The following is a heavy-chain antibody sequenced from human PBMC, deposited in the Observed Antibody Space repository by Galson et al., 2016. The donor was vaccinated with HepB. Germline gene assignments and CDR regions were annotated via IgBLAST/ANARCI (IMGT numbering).Heavy chain of an antibody. D-gene: IGHD1-1*01. CDR1: GYTFTNYG. CDR3: ARDAGGVGPYNWFDPWGQGTLTTNHPPPTAYREGRGLSTGDTAVYYCARDAGGVGHYNWFHP. CDR2: ISVYNGNT. V-gene: IGHV1-18*01. J-gene: IGHJ5*02. Sequence: SVKVSCKASGYTFTNYGINWVRQAPGQGLEWMGWISVYNGNTNYAQKVQGRVTMTTDTSTTTAYMEVRSLRSDDTAVYYCARDAGGVGPYNWFDPWGQGTLTTNHPPPTAYREGRGLSTGDTAVYYCARDAGGVGHYNWFHPWGQGTLVTVSS.